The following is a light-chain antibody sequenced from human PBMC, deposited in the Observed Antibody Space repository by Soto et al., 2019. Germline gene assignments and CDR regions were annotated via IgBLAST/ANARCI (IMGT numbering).Light chain of an antibody. J-gene: IGKJ1*01. V-gene: IGKV2-30*01. CDR1: QSLEYSDGNTY. Sequence: DVVMTQSPLSLPVTLGQPASISCRSSQSLEYSDGNTYLNWFQQRPGKSPRRIIYKVSTRDSGVPERFSGSGSGTNFTLKISRVEAEDVGLYYCMQATHWPRTFGQGTKVEIK. CDR2: KVS. CDR3: MQATHWPRT.